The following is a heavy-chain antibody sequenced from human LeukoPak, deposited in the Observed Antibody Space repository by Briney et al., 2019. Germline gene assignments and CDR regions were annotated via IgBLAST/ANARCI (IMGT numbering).Heavy chain of an antibody. D-gene: IGHD3-16*02. CDR3: ARLGSGPYDYVWGSYHPYYFDY. V-gene: IGHV4-39*01. J-gene: IGHJ4*02. CDR2: IYYSQSP. CDR1: GRPISSRSYY. Sequence: PSETLSLTCTLSGRPISSRSYYWGRIRQPPGKGLEWNGNIYYSQSPYYNPARQSRHPLCEHPSQNESSLKLSSVTAADTAVYYCARLGSGPYDYVWGSYHPYYFDYWGQGTLVTVPS.